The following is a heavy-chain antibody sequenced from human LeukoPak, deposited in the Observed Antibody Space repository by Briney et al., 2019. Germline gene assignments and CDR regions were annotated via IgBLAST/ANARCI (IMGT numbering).Heavy chain of an antibody. J-gene: IGHJ4*02. CDR3: ARGIGVGRDYFDY. CDR2: MYIIGSN. CDR1: GDSISSASGTYSWH. Sequence: SETLSLTCTVSGDSISSASGTYSWHWRWIRQPAGEGLEWVVRMYIIGSNNYKPSLQSRATISLDTSNNQVSLKLRSVTAADTAIYDCARGIGVGRDYFDYWGQGILVTVSS. V-gene: IGHV4-61*02. D-gene: IGHD3-3*01.